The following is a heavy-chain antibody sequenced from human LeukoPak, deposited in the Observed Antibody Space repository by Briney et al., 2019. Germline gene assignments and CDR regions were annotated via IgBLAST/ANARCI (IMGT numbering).Heavy chain of an antibody. CDR2: INHSGST. D-gene: IGHD6-13*01. CDR1: GGSFSGYY. CDR3: ARGGGGSSSWKWFDY. V-gene: IGHV4-34*01. J-gene: IGHJ4*02. Sequence: SETLSLTCAVYGGSFSGYYWSWIRQPPGKGLEWIGEINHSGSTNYNPSLKSRVTISVDTSKNQFSLKLSSVTAADTAVYYCARGGGGSSSWKWFDYWGQGTLVTVSS.